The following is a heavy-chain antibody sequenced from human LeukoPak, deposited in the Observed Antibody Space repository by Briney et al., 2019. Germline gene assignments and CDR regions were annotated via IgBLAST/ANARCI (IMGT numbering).Heavy chain of an antibody. CDR3: ARHLGTTVVTTYYFDY. V-gene: IGHV4-59*08. J-gene: IGHJ4*02. CDR2: IYYSGST. Sequence: SETLSLTCTVSGGSISSYYWSWIRQPPGKGLEWIGYIYYSGSTNYNPSLKSRVTISVDASKNQFSLKLSSVTAADTAVYYCARHLGTTVVTTYYFDYWGQGTLVTVSS. CDR1: GGSISSYY. D-gene: IGHD4-23*01.